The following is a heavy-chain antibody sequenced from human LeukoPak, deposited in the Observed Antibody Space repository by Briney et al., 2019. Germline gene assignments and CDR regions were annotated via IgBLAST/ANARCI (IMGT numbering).Heavy chain of an antibody. V-gene: IGHV3-11*01. CDR1: GFTFSDFF. D-gene: IGHD3-3*01. CDR2: ISNDGSTI. CDR3: ARDPLSDSSGGY. J-gene: IGHJ4*02. Sequence: GGSLRLSCAASGFTFSDFFMSWIRRAPGKGLEWVSYISNDGSTIYYADSVRGRFTISRGNSKNSVYLQMISLRAEDTAVYYCARDPLSDSSGGYWGQGTLVTVSS.